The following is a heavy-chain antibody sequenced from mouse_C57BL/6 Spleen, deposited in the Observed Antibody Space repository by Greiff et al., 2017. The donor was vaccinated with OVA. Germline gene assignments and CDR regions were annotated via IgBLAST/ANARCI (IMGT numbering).Heavy chain of an antibody. CDR3: ARQTAQATSWFAY. V-gene: IGHV1-7*01. CDR1: GYTFTRYW. CDR2: INPSSGYT. J-gene: IGHJ3*01. D-gene: IGHD3-2*02. Sequence: VQLQQSGAELAKPGASVKLSCKASGYTFTRYWMPWVKQRPGQGLEWIGYINPSSGYTKYNQKFKDKATLTADKSSSTAYMQLSSLTYEDSAVYYCARQTAQATSWFAYWGQGTLVTVSA.